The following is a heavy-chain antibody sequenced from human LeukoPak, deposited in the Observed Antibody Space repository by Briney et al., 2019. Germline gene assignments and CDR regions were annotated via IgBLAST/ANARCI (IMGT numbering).Heavy chain of an antibody. CDR3: ARGVSRGYSYGRYYMDV. V-gene: IGHV4-59*01. Sequence: SETLSLTCSVSGGSISSYYWSWIRQPPGKGLEWIGYIYYSGSTNNNPSLKSRVTISVDKSKNQISLKLSSVTAADTAVYYCARGVSRGYSYGRYYMDVWGKGTTVTVSS. J-gene: IGHJ6*03. CDR1: GGSISSYY. D-gene: IGHD5-18*01. CDR2: IYYSGST.